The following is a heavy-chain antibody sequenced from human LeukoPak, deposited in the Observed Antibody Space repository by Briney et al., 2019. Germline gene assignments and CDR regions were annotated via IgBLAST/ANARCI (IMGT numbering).Heavy chain of an antibody. D-gene: IGHD3-22*01. J-gene: IGHJ4*02. CDR2: IDWDDDK. V-gene: IGHV2-70*11. Sequence: SGPTLVNPTQTLTLTCTFSGFSLSTSGMCVSWIRQPPGKALEWLARIDWDDDKYYSTSLKTRLTISKDTSKNQVVLTMTNMDPVDTATYYCARNQPTYYYDSSGYHPTDSFDYWGQGTLVTVSS. CDR3: ARNQPTYYYDSSGYHPTDSFDY. CDR1: GFSLSTSGMC.